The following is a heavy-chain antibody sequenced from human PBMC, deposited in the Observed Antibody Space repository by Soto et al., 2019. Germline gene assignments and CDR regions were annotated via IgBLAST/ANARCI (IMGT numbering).Heavy chain of an antibody. J-gene: IGHJ6*02. CDR1: GFTFSSYA. V-gene: IGHV3-23*01. CDR2: ISGSGGST. CDR3: AYCGGDCYPNGVYYYGMDV. D-gene: IGHD2-21*02. Sequence: GGSLRLSCAASGFTFSSYAMSWVRQAPGKGLEWVSAISGSGGSTYYADSVKGRFTISRDNSKNTLYLQMNSLRAEDTAVYYCAYCGGDCYPNGVYYYGMDVWGQGTTVTVSS.